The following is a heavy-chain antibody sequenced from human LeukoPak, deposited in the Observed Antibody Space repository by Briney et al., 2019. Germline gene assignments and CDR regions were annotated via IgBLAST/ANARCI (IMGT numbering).Heavy chain of an antibody. D-gene: IGHD5-24*01. Sequence: SETLSLTCTVSGGSICSGSYYWSWIRQPAGKGLEWIGRIYTSGSTNYNPSLKSRVTISVDTSKNQFSLKLSSVTAADTAVYYCARAPRWLQFDYWGQGTLVTVSS. CDR1: GGSICSGSYY. J-gene: IGHJ4*02. CDR2: IYTSGST. CDR3: ARAPRWLQFDY. V-gene: IGHV4-61*02.